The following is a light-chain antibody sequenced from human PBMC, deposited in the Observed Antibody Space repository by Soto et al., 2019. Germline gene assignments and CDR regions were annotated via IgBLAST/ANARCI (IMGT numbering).Light chain of an antibody. V-gene: IGKV3-20*01. J-gene: IGKJ1*01. CDR2: VAS. CDR3: QQYAVSRT. CDR1: QSVSNNY. Sequence: EIVLTQSPGTLSLSPGERATLSCRASQSVSNNYLAWYQQKPGQAPRLLIYVASNRAPGIPDRFSGSGSGTDFTLTISRLEPEDFAVYYCQQYAVSRTFGQGTRVDI.